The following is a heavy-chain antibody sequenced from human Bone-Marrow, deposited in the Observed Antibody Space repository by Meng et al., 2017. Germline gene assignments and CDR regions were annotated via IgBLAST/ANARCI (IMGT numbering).Heavy chain of an antibody. D-gene: IGHD5-12*01. J-gene: IGHJ6*02. CDR2: IYYSGST. CDR3: ARGEIVATTAHYYYYYGMDV. V-gene: IGHV4-31*03. Sequence: SETLSLTCTVSGGSISSGGYYWSWIRQHPGKGLEWIGYIYYSGSTYYNPSLKSRVTISVDTSKNQFSLKLSSVTAADTAVYYCARGEIVATTAHYYYYYGMDVWGQGTTVTVSS. CDR1: GGSISSGGYY.